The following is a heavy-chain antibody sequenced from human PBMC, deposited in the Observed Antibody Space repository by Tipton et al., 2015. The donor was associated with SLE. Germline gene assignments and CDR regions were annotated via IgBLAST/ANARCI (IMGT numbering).Heavy chain of an antibody. D-gene: IGHD3-10*01. CDR1: GYTFSGYY. J-gene: IGHJ5*02. Sequence: QSGAEVKKPGASVKVSCKASGYTFSGYYMHWVRLAPGQGLEWMGWINPNSGGTNYAQKFQGRVTMTRDTSISTAYMELSRLRSDDTAIYYCARDSGRVNWFDPWGLGTLVTVSS. V-gene: IGHV1-2*02. CDR2: INPNSGGT. CDR3: ARDSGRVNWFDP.